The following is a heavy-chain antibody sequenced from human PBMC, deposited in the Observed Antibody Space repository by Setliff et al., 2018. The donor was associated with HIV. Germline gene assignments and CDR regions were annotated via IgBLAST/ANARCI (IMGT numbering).Heavy chain of an antibody. Sequence: PGESLKISCAASGFTFSTYGMNWVRQAPGKGLEWVALISYDGTNKYYADSVKGRFTISRDTSKNTLYLQMNSLRAEDTAMYYCAKGRAYGDLYYYYGMDVWGQGTTVTVS. V-gene: IGHV3-30*18. CDR2: ISYDGTNK. CDR3: AKGRAYGDLYYYYGMDV. CDR1: GFTFSTYG. J-gene: IGHJ6*02. D-gene: IGHD4-17*01.